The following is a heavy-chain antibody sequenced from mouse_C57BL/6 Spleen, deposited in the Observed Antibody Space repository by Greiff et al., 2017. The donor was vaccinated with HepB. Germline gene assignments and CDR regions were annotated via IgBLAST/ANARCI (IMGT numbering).Heavy chain of an antibody. V-gene: IGHV1-18*01. Sequence: VQLKQSGPELVKPGASVKIPCKASGYTFTDYNMDWVKQSHGKSLEWIGDINPNNGGTIYNQKFKGKATLTVDKSSSTAYMELRSLTSEDTAVYYCARGDYYSNYDAMDYWGQGTSVTVSS. J-gene: IGHJ4*01. CDR3: ARGDYYSNYDAMDY. CDR1: GYTFTDYN. CDR2: INPNNGGT. D-gene: IGHD2-5*01.